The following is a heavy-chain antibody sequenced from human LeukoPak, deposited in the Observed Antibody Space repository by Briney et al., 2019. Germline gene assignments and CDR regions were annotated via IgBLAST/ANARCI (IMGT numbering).Heavy chain of an antibody. CDR1: GGSISSYY. CDR2: IYYTGST. D-gene: IGHD3-22*01. Sequence: SETLSLTCTVSGGSISSYYWSWIRQSPGKGLEWIGYIYYTGSTNYNPSLKSRVTISVDTSKNQFSLKLSSVTAADTAVYYCARAGYYYDSSGLDYWGQGTLVTVSS. CDR3: ARAGYYYDSSGLDY. V-gene: IGHV4-59*01. J-gene: IGHJ4*02.